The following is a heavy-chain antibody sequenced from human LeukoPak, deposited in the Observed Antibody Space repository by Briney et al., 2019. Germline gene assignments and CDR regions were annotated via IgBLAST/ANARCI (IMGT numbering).Heavy chain of an antibody. CDR1: GGSISSYY. CDR3: ASIAAVPPQFDY. V-gene: IGHV4-59*01. CDR2: IYYSGST. Sequence: SETLSLTCTVSGGSISSYYWSWVRQPPGKGLEWIGYIYYSGSTNYNPSLKSRVTISVDTSKNQFSLKLSSVTAADTAVYYCASIAAVPPQFDYWGQGTLVTVSS. D-gene: IGHD6-13*01. J-gene: IGHJ4*02.